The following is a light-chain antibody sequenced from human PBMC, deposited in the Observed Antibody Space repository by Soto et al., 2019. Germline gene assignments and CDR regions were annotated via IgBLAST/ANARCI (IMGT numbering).Light chain of an antibody. CDR3: TSYRTTSYRSGIGVV. Sequence: QSALTQPASVSGSPGQSITISCTGTNSDVGGYNYVSWYQHHPGKAPKLMIYEVNTRPSGVSNRFSGSKSGSTASLTISGLQAEDEADYYCTSYRTTSYRSGIGVVFGGGTQLTVL. CDR1: NSDVGGYNY. V-gene: IGLV2-14*01. J-gene: IGLJ2*01. CDR2: EVN.